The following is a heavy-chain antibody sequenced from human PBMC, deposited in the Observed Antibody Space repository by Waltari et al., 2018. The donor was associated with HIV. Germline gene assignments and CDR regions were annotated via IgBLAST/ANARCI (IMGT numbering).Heavy chain of an antibody. V-gene: IGHV3-7*04. CDR3: ARGGFYGSGSKVN. CDR2: IKQDGSEK. Sequence: EVQLVESGGGLVQPGGSLRLYCAASGSHFSRYWMSWVRQAPGKGLEWVANIKQDGSEKYYVDSVNGRFTISRDNAENSLYLQMNSLRAEDTAVYYCARGGFYGSGSKVNWGQGTLVTVSS. CDR1: GSHFSRYW. J-gene: IGHJ4*02. D-gene: IGHD3-10*01.